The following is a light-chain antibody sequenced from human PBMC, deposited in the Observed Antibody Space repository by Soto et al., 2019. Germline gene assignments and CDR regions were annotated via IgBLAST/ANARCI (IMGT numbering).Light chain of an antibody. CDR1: QSILSSSNNKNY. CDR3: QQSHSAPLT. V-gene: IGKV4-1*01. J-gene: IGKJ4*01. Sequence: DIVMTQSPDSLAVSLGERASINCKSSQSILSSSNNKNYLAWYQQKPGQSPQPLIHWASTRDFGVPDRFSGSGSGTDFTLTTSSLQAEDVAVYYCQQSHSAPLTFGGGTKVDIK. CDR2: WAS.